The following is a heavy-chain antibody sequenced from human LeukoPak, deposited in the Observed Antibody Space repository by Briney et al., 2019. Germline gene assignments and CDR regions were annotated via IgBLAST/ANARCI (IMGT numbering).Heavy chain of an antibody. Sequence: PGGSLRLSCAASGFTFISYAISWVSQAPGKVLELVSAISGSGGSTYYADSVKGRFTISRDNSKNTLYLQMNSLRAEDTAVYYCAKDGLNYYDSSGPCDYWGQGTLVTVSS. J-gene: IGHJ4*02. CDR2: ISGSGGST. CDR1: GFTFISYA. CDR3: AKDGLNYYDSSGPCDY. D-gene: IGHD3-22*01. V-gene: IGHV3-23*01.